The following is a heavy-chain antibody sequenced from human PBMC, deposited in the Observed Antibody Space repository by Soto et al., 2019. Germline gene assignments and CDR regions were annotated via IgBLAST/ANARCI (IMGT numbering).Heavy chain of an antibody. V-gene: IGHV1-18*01. CDR1: GSTLTSYG. Sequence: QVHLVQSGLEVKKPGASVSVSCRASGSTLTSYGISWVRQAPGQGFEWMGWISVNNGNTQYAQKFKGRVSMTTDTSTATVYMILRSLRSDDTGVYYCARAGSYDSSDHLGGDSALDICGQGTMVTVSS. CDR2: ISVNNGNT. CDR3: ARAGSYDSSDHLGGDSALDI. J-gene: IGHJ3*02. D-gene: IGHD3-22*01.